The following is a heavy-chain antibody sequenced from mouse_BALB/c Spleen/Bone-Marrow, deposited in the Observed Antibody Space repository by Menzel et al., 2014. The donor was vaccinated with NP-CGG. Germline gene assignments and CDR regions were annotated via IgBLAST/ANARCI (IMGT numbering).Heavy chain of an antibody. J-gene: IGHJ4*01. D-gene: IGHD1-1*01. CDR1: RFDFRRYW. CDR3: ARLGYYGAMAY. CDR2: IKPDSRTI. Sequence: EAMLVESGGGLVQPGGSLKFSCAASRFDFRRYWKTWVRQAPGKGLERIGEIKPDSRTINYSPSLKEKFIIARDNAKSTLFLQMSKMRSEDTALYYCARLGYYGAMAYWGQGTSVTVSS. V-gene: IGHV4-1*02.